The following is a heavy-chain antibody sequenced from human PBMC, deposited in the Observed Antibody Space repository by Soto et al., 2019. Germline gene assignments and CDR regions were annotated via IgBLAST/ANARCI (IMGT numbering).Heavy chain of an antibody. CDR1: GFTFSSYW. V-gene: IGHV3-7*01. D-gene: IGHD2-15*01. CDR2: IKQDGSEK. CDR3: ARDQIVDYSFYYYYMDV. Sequence: PGGSLRLSCAASGFTFSSYWMSWVRQAPGKGLEWVANIKQDGSEKYYVDSVKGRFTISRDNAKNSLYLQMNSLRAEDTAVYYCARDQIVDYSFYYYYMDVWGKGTTVTVSS. J-gene: IGHJ6*03.